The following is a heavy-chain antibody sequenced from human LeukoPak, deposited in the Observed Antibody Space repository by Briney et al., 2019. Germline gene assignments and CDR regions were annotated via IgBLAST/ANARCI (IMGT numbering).Heavy chain of an antibody. D-gene: IGHD3-3*01. J-gene: IGHJ4*02. Sequence: GGSLRLSCAASGFTFSSYSMSLVRQAPGQGLEWFSAISGSCGSTYYAESVKGRFTISRDNSKNTLYLQMNSLRAEDTAVYYCARGDLDDFWSHFDYWGQGTLVSVSS. CDR1: GFTFSSYS. CDR3: ARGDLDDFWSHFDY. CDR2: ISGSCGST. V-gene: IGHV3-23*01.